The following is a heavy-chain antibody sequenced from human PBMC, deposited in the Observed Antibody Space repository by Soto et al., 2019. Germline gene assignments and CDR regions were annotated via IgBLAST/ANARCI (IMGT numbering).Heavy chain of an antibody. Sequence: SETLSLTCTVSCDSMSRSVWWTWVRQPPGKGLEWIGEVFHTGNTNYNPSLKSRVTMSVDKSTNEFSLKVTSVTAADTAIYYCARKAWVRFDYWGQGALVTVSS. CDR3: ARKAWVRFDY. CDR1: CDSMSRSVW. J-gene: IGHJ4*02. V-gene: IGHV4-4*02. CDR2: VFHTGNT. D-gene: IGHD7-27*01.